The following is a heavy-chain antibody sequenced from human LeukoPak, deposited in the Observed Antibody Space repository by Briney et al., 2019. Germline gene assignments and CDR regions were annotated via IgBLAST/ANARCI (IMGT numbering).Heavy chain of an antibody. Sequence: SGTLSLTCNVSGASISSGYYYWSWIRQPAGKGLEWIGRFYSSQSTDYSPSLRSRVTISVDTSKNQFSLKVRSVTTEDTAVYYCATNSGWGDLGYRGQGILVTVSS. J-gene: IGHJ4*02. D-gene: IGHD2-21*02. V-gene: IGHV4-61*02. CDR2: FYSSQST. CDR1: GASISSGYYY. CDR3: ATNSGWGDLGY.